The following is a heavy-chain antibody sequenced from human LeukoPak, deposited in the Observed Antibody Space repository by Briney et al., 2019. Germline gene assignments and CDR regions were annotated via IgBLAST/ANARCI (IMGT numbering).Heavy chain of an antibody. CDR3: AKGARWELPLDY. CDR2: ISGSGGRT. D-gene: IGHD1-26*01. J-gene: IGHJ4*02. Sequence: GGSLRLSCAASGFTFSSYAMSWVRQAPGKGLEWVSAISGSGGRTYYADSVKGRFTISRDNSMDTLYLQMNSLRANDTAVYYCAKGARWELPLDYWGQGSLVTVSS. CDR1: GFTFSSYA. V-gene: IGHV3-23*01.